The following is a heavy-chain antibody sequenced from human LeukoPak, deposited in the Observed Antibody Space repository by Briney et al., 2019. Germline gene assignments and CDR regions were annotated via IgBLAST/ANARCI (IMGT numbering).Heavy chain of an antibody. Sequence: PGGSLRLSCAASGFTFSSFAMSWVRQAPGKGLEWVSAISGSGGSTYDADSVKGRFTISRDNSKNTLFLQMNSLRAEDTAVYYCAKDRSCTGSSCNVGSWGQGTMVTVSS. V-gene: IGHV3-23*01. CDR1: GFTFSSFA. J-gene: IGHJ3*01. D-gene: IGHD2-2*01. CDR2: ISGSGGST. CDR3: AKDRSCTGSSCNVGS.